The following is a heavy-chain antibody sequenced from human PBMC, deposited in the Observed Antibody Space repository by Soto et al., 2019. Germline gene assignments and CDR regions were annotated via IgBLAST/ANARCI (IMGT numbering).Heavy chain of an antibody. V-gene: IGHV4-39*01. CDR2: IYYSGST. J-gene: IGHJ4*02. D-gene: IGHD3-10*02. CDR1: GGSISSSVYY. Sequence: PSETLSLTCTVSGGSISSSVYYWGWIRQPPGKGLEWIGTIYYSGSTYYSPSLKSRVTISVDTSKNQFSLKLSSVTAADTAVYYCARRSQLAAVRGIDYWGQGTLVTVSS. CDR3: ARRSQLAAVRGIDY.